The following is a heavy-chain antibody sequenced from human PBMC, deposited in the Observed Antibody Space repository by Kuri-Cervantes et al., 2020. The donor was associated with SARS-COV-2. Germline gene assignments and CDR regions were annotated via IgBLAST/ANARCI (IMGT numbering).Heavy chain of an antibody. J-gene: IGHJ4*02. CDR2: ISHDGKNK. CDR1: GFNFSRTD. V-gene: IGHV3-30*18. Sequence: GESLKISCAASGFNFSRTDMHWVRQAPGKGLEWVAVISHDGKNKKCIASGKGRFTISRDNSQNTLYLHMKNLRSEDTAMYYCAKDRVGVRDFWGQGTLVTVSS. D-gene: IGHD2-21*01. CDR3: AKDRVGVRDF.